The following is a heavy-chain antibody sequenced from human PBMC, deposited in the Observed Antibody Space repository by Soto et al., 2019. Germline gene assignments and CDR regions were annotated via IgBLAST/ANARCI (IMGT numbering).Heavy chain of an antibody. CDR1: GGSFSGYY. CDR2: INHSGST. V-gene: IGHV4-34*01. Sequence: TSETLSLTCAVYGGSFSGYYWSWIRQPPGKGLEWIGEINHSGSTNYNPSLKSRVTISVDTSKNQFSLKLSSVTAADTAVYYCARVRVVAARDYYGMDVWGQGTTVTSP. D-gene: IGHD2-15*01. CDR3: ARVRVVAARDYYGMDV. J-gene: IGHJ6*02.